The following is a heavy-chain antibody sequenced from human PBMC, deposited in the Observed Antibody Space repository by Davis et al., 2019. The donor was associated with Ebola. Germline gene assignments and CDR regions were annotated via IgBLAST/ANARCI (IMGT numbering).Heavy chain of an antibody. CDR3: ARDEVRGDSSGYYVGRSFDY. CDR1: GFTFSSYG. D-gene: IGHD3-22*01. CDR2: IWYDGSNK. V-gene: IGHV3-33*01. J-gene: IGHJ4*02. Sequence: GESLKISCAASGFTFSSYGMHWVRQAPGKGLEWVAVIWYDGSNKYYADSVKGRFTISRDNSKNTLYLQMNSLRAEDTAVYYCARDEVRGDSSGYYVGRSFDYWGQGTLVTVSS.